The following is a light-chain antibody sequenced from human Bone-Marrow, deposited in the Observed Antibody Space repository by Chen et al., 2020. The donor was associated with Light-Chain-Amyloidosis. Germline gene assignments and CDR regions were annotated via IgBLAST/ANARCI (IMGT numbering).Light chain of an antibody. CDR2: QAT. CDR3: LQHDNVPLT. V-gene: IGKV5-2*01. CDR1: QDIDED. Sequence: TTLPQSPAFMSATPGDKVNISCKASQDIDEDLNWYQQKPGKPTIFIVQQATTLVPGVPPRFSGSGYGTDFTLTIHNVESEDAAFYFCLQHDNVPLTFGQGTRLEIK. J-gene: IGKJ5*01.